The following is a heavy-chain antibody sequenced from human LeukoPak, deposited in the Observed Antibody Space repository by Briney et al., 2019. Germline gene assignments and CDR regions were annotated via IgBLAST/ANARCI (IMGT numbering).Heavy chain of an antibody. D-gene: IGHD1-26*01. J-gene: IGHJ4*02. Sequence: GGSLRLSCAASGLTFSSYWMHWVRQAPGKGLVWVSRINSDGSSTSYADSVKGRFTISRDNAKNTLYLQMNSLRAEDTSVYYCARDRNTGSSYENLFEYWGQGSLVTVSS. CDR1: GLTFSSYW. V-gene: IGHV3-74*01. CDR3: ARDRNTGSSYENLFEY. CDR2: INSDGSST.